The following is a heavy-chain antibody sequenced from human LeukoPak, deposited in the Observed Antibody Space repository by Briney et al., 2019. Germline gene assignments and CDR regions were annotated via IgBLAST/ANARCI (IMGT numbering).Heavy chain of an antibody. CDR2: IYNSGST. Sequence: SETLSLTCTVSGVSISSYYWSWIRQPPGKGLEWVGYIYNSGSTNYNPSLKGRVTISVDTSKNQFSLKLSSVTAADAAVYYCARHRAVAGNDAFDIWGQGTMVTVSS. CDR1: GVSISSYY. D-gene: IGHD6-19*01. V-gene: IGHV4-59*01. J-gene: IGHJ3*02. CDR3: ARHRAVAGNDAFDI.